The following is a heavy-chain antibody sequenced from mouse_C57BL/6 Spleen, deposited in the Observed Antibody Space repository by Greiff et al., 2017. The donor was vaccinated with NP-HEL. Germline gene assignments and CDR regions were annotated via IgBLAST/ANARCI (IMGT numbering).Heavy chain of an antibody. V-gene: IGHV1-64*01. J-gene: IGHJ2*01. D-gene: IGHD1-1*01. CDR3: SPHYYGSSPFDY. CDR2: IHPNSGST. CDR1: GYTFTSYW. Sequence: VKLQQPGAELVKPGASVKLSCKASGYTFTSYWMHWVKQRPGQGLEWIGMIHPNSGSTNYNEKFKSKATLTVDKSSSTAYMQLSSLTSEDSAVYYCSPHYYGSSPFDYWGQGTTLTVSS.